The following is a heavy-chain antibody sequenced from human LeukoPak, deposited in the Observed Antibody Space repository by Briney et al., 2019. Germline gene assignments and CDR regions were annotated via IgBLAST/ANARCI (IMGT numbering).Heavy chain of an antibody. D-gene: IGHD1-1*01. CDR2: INHSGST. CDR1: GGSFSGYY. CDR3: ARVRPRGSLDY. J-gene: IGHJ4*02. Sequence: SETLSLTCAVYGGSFSGYYWSWIRQPPGKGLEWIGEINHSGSTNYNPSLKSRVTILVDTSKNRFSLKLSSVTAADTAVYYCARVRPRGSLDYWGQGTLVTVSS. V-gene: IGHV4-34*01.